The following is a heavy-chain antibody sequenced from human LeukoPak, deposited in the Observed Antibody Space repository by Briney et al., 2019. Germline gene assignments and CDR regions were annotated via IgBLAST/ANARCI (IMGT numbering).Heavy chain of an antibody. Sequence: PGGSLRLSCAASGFTFSSYSMNWVRQAPGKGLEWVSSISSSSSYIYYADSVKGRFTISRDNAKNSLYLQMNSLRAEDTAVYYCARDLRYCSSTSCDDYWGHGTLVTVSS. J-gene: IGHJ4*01. D-gene: IGHD2-2*01. CDR1: GFTFSSYS. V-gene: IGHV3-21*01. CDR3: ARDLRYCSSTSCDDY. CDR2: ISSSSSYI.